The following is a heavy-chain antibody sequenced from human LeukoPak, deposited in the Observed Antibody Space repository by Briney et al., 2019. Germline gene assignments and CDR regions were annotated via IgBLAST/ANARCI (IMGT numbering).Heavy chain of an antibody. D-gene: IGHD6-19*01. J-gene: IGHJ4*02. CDR2: INPSGGST. CDR1: GYTFTSYY. CDR3: AIAAGGGGFDY. V-gene: IGHV1-46*01. Sequence: ASVKVSCKASGYTFTSYYMHWVRQAPGQGLEWMGIINPSGGSTSYAQKFQGRVTMTRDTSTSTVYMELSSLRSEDTAVYYCAIAAGGGGFDYWGQGTLVTVSS.